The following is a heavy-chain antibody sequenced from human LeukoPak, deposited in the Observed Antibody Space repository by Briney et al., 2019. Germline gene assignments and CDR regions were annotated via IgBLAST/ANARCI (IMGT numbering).Heavy chain of an antibody. V-gene: IGHV3-48*04. D-gene: IGHD3-9*01. Sequence: GGSLRLSCAASGFSFSSYSMKWVRQAPGKGLEWLSYTSSGSSTIYYADAVKGRFDISRDNTKKTLDLEMNSLRAEDTAVYFCARVAHFDRGMDVWGQGTTVIVSS. CDR3: ARVAHFDRGMDV. CDR1: GFSFSSYS. CDR2: TSSGSSTI. J-gene: IGHJ6*02.